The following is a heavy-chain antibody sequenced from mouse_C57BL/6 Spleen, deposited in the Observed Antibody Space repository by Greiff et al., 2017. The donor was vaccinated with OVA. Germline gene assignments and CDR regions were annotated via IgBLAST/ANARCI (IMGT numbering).Heavy chain of an antibody. V-gene: IGHV1-15*01. J-gene: IGHJ2*01. CDR1: GYTFTDYE. D-gene: IGHD2-4*01. Sequence: QVQLKESGAELVRPGASVTLSCKASGYTFTDYEMHWVKQTPVHGLEWIGAIDPETGGTAYNQKFKGKAILTAAKSSSTAYMELRSLTSEDSAVYYCTRRRGIYYDYDGDYWGQGTTLTVSS. CDR3: TRRRGIYYDYDGDY. CDR2: IDPETGGT.